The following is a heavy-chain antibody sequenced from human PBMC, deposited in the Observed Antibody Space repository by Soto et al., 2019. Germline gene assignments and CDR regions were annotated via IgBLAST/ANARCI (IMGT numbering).Heavy chain of an antibody. V-gene: IGHV3-23*01. CDR3: ARSVYGSGWPD. CDR1: GFTFSNFA. D-gene: IGHD6-19*01. J-gene: IGHJ4*02. CDR2: IDISGLAT. Sequence: EVQLLQSGGGLVQPGGSLRLSCAASGFTFSNFAMNWVRQAPGKGPEWVSGIDISGLATNYAGSLRGRFSISRDNLKNTLYLQMTNLRDEDTAIYYCARSVYGSGWPDWGQGVQVTVSS.